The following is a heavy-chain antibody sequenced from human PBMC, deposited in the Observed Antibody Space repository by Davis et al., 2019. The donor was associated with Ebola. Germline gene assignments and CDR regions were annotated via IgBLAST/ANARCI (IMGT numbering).Heavy chain of an antibody. CDR3: ARERLDIVVVVAAPERPSHWFDP. J-gene: IGHJ5*02. D-gene: IGHD2-15*01. CDR2: INPHNGNT. Sequence: AASVKVSCKASGYTFTSYGISWVRQAPGQGLEWMGWINPHNGNTNYAQNVQGRVTMTTDTSTSTAYMEVGSLRSEDTAVYYCARERLDIVVVVAAPERPSHWFDPWGQGTLVTVSS. V-gene: IGHV1-18*01. CDR1: GYTFTSYG.